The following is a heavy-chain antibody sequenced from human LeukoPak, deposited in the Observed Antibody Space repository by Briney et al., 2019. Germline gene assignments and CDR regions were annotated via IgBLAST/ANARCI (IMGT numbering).Heavy chain of an antibody. CDR3: ARLGYRADIVATVDY. D-gene: IGHD5-12*01. V-gene: IGHV7-4-1*02. J-gene: IGHJ4*02. CDR2: INTNTGDP. Sequence: GASVKVSCTASGYTFTSYAMNWVRQAPGQGLEWMGWINTNTGDPTYAQGFTGRFVFSLDTSVSTAYLQISSLKAEDTAVYYCARLGYRADIVATVDYWGQGTLVTVSS. CDR1: GYTFTSYA.